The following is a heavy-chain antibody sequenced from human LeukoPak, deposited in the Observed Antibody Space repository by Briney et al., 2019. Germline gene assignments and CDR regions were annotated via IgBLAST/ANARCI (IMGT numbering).Heavy chain of an antibody. CDR2: ISSSGSNI. Sequence: GGSLRLSCAASGFTFSGYNMSWVRQAPGRGLEWVSSISSSGSNIYYADSVKGRFTISRDNPNNSLYLHLTSLRAEDTAVYYCARVGRAAYGGTSYWFHLWGQETLVTVPS. CDR1: GFTFSGYN. CDR3: ARVGRAAYGGTSYWFHL. J-gene: IGHJ5*02. D-gene: IGHD4-23*01. V-gene: IGHV3-21*01.